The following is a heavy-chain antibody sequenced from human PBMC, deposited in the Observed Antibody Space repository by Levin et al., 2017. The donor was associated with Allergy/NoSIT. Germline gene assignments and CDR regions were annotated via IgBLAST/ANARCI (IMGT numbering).Heavy chain of an antibody. J-gene: IGHJ6*02. D-gene: IGHD2-21*01. CDR3: ARGALIDAVFVSLRDFSHGMGV. CDR1: GYAFRSYD. V-gene: IGHV1-8*01. Sequence: PRASVKVSCKASGYAFRSYDIIWVRQAPGQGLEWMGWTNPNGTDADYAQKFQGRVNMTANPSTGTAYMLLSRLTSDDTAVDYCARGALIDAVFVSLRDFSHGMGVWGQGTAVTVSS. CDR2: TNPNGTDA.